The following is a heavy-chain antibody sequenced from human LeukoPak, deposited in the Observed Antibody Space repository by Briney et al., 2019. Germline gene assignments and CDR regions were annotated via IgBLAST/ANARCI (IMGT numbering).Heavy chain of an antibody. CDR3: AREGGRGPTDFDY. CDR1: GGSISSYY. CDR2: IYYSGST. Sequence: SETLSLTCTVSGGSISSYYRSWIRQPPGKGLEWIGYIYYSGSTNYNPSLKSRVAISVDTSKNQFSLKLSSVTAADTAVYYCAREGGRGPTDFDYWGQGTLVTVSS. J-gene: IGHJ4*02. D-gene: IGHD3-10*01. V-gene: IGHV4-59*01.